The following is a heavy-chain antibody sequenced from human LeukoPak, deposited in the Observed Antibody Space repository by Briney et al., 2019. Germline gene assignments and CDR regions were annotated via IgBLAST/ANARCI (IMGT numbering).Heavy chain of an antibody. V-gene: IGHV3-30-3*01. CDR2: ISYDGSNK. CDR1: GFTFSSYA. J-gene: IGHJ4*02. Sequence: PGRSLRLSCAASGFTFSSYAMHWVRQAPGKGLEWVAVISYDGSNKYYADSVKGRFTISRDNSKNTLYLQMNSLRAEDTAVYYCARDLYSSGDYWGQGTLVTVSS. CDR3: ARDLYSSGDY. D-gene: IGHD6-19*01.